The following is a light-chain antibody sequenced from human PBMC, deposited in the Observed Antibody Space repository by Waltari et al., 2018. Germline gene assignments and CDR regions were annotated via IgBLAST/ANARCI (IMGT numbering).Light chain of an antibody. J-gene: IGLJ2*01. CDR3: AAWDDSLSGPVV. CDR2: RNN. Sequence: SVLTQPPSASGTPGQRVNISCSGSSSNIGSNYVYWYQQFPGTAPKIIMYRNNQRPSGVPDGISGSKSGTSASLAISGLRSEDEADYYCAAWDDSLSGPVVFGGGTKLTVL. CDR1: SSNIGSNY. V-gene: IGLV1-47*01.